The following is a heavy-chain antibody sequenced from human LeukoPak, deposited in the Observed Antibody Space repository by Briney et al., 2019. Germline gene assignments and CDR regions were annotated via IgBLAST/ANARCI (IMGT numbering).Heavy chain of an antibody. J-gene: IGHJ6*03. CDR3: ARQLGTTYYYYMDV. D-gene: IGHD7-27*01. CDR2: INPNSGGT. V-gene: IGHV1-2*02. CDR1: GYTWTTYG. Sequence: ASVKVSCKASGYTWTTYGISWVRQVPGQGLEWMGWINPNSGGTNYAQKFQGRVTMTRDTSISTAYMELSRLRSDDTAVYYCARQLGTTYYYYMDVWGKGTTVTVSS.